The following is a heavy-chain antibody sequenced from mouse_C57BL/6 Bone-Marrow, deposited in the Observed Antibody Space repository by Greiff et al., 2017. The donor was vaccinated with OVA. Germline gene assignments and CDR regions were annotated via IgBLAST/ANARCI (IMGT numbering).Heavy chain of an antibody. V-gene: IGHV5-4*01. CDR1: GFTFSSYA. CDR2: ISDGGSYT. D-gene: IGHD1-1*01. Sequence: EVKLMESGGGLVKPGGSLKLSCAASGFTFSSYAMSWVRQTPEKRLEWVATISDGGSYTYYPDNVKGRFTISRDNAKNNLYLQMSHLKSEDTAMYYCARDGYYGSSLYYYAIDYWGQGTSVTVSS. J-gene: IGHJ4*01. CDR3: ARDGYYGSSLYYYAIDY.